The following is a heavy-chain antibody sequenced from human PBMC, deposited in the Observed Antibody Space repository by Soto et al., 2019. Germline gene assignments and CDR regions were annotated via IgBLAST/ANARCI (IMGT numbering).Heavy chain of an antibody. CDR1: GGTFSSYA. CDR2: IIPVFGTA. Sequence: QVQLVQSGAEVKKPGSSVKVSCKASGGTFSSYAISWVRQAPGQGLECMGGIIPVFGTANYAQKFQGRVTINADESTSTVYMELSSLRSEDTAVYYCARGWNDFTHWGQGNLVTVSS. D-gene: IGHD1-1*01. CDR3: ARGWNDFTH. J-gene: IGHJ4*02. V-gene: IGHV1-69*01.